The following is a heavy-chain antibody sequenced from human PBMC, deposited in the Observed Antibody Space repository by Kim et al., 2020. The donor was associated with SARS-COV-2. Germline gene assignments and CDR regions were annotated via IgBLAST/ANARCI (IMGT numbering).Heavy chain of an antibody. CDR3: ARHLTGGSLGY. Sequence: TSYSPSFQGHVTISADKSISTAYLQWSSLKASDTAMYYCARHLTGGSLGYWGQGTLVTVSS. CDR2: T. J-gene: IGHJ4*02. V-gene: IGHV5-10-1*01. D-gene: IGHD7-27*01.